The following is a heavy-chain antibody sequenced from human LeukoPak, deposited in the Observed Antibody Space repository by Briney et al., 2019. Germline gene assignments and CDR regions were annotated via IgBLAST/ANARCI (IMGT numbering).Heavy chain of an antibody. Sequence: GGSLRLSCAASGFTFSSYAMHWVRQAPGKGLEWVAVISYDGSNKYYADSVKGRFTISRDNSKNTLYVQMNSLRAEDTAVYYCAKGHYYGSGSLDYWGQRTLVTVSS. V-gene: IGHV3-30-3*01. CDR1: GFTFSSYA. D-gene: IGHD3-10*01. J-gene: IGHJ4*02. CDR3: AKGHYYGSGSLDY. CDR2: ISYDGSNK.